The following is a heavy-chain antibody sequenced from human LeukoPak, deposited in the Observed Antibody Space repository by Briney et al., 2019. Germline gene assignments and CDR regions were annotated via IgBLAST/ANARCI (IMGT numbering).Heavy chain of an antibody. J-gene: IGHJ4*02. Sequence: PSETLSLTCAVYGGSFSGYYWSWIRQPPGKGLEWLGEINHSGSTNYNPSLKSRVTISVDTSKNQFSLKLSSVTAADTAVYYCARGRGFLECLLGQNPRSSHFDYWGQGTLVTVSS. V-gene: IGHV4-34*01. CDR2: INHSGST. CDR3: ARGRGFLECLLGQNPRSSHFDY. D-gene: IGHD3-3*01. CDR1: GGSFSGYY.